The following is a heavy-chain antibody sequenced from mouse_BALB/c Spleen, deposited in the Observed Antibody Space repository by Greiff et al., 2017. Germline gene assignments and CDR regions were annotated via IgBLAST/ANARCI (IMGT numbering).Heavy chain of an antibody. CDR3: ARGGTATYWFAY. CDR1: GYAFSSYW. CDR2: IYPGDGDT. Sequence: QVQLQQSGAELVRPGSSVKISCKASGYAFSSYWMNWVKQRPGQGLEWIGQIYPGDGDTNYNGKFKGKATLTADKSSSTAYMQLSSLTSEDSAVYCCARGGTATYWFAYWGQGTLVTVSA. J-gene: IGHJ3*01. D-gene: IGHD1-2*01. V-gene: IGHV1-80*01.